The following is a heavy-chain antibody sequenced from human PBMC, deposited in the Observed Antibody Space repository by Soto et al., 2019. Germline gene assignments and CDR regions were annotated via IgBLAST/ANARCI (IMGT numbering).Heavy chain of an antibody. CDR3: ARGSVEMATSLDY. CDR1: GFTFSSYA. J-gene: IGHJ4*02. V-gene: IGHV3-64*02. D-gene: IGHD5-12*01. Sequence: GGSLRLSCAASGFTFSSYAMHWVRQAPGKGLEYVSAISSNGGSTYYADSVKGRFTISRDNSKNTLYLQMGSLRAEDMAVYYCARGSVEMATSLDYWGQGTLVTVS. CDR2: ISSNGGST.